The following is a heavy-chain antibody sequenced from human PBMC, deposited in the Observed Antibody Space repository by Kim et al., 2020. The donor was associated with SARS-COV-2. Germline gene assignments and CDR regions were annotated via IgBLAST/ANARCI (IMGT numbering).Heavy chain of an antibody. Sequence: PPYAQEFTGRFVFSLDTSVSTAYLQISSLKAEDTAVYDCARRGVDAFDIWGQGTMVTVSS. CDR2: P. V-gene: IGHV7-4-1*02. J-gene: IGHJ3*02. CDR3: ARRGVDAFDI.